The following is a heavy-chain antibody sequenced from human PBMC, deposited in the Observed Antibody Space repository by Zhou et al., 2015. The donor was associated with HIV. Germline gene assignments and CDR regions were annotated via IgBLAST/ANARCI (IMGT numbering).Heavy chain of an antibody. Sequence: QVQLVQSGAEVKKPGASVKVSCKASGYTFTSYDINWVRQATGQGLEWMGWMNPNSGNTGYAQKFQGRVTMTRNTSISTAYMELSSLRSEDTAVYYCARLYGTAHYYYYGMDVWGQGTTVTVSS. CDR1: GYTFTSYD. CDR3: ARLYGTAHYYYYGMDV. J-gene: IGHJ6*02. D-gene: IGHD3-16*01. CDR2: MNPNSGNT. V-gene: IGHV1-8*01.